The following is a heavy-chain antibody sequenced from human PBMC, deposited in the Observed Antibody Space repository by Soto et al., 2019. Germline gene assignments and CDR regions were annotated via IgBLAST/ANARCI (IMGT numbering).Heavy chain of an antibody. CDR3: ARDRGIAAAGFASYYYYGMDV. J-gene: IGHJ6*02. D-gene: IGHD6-13*01. V-gene: IGHV3-74*01. CDR2: INSDGSST. Sequence: GGSLRLSCAASGFTFSSYWMHWVRQAPGKGLVWVSRINSDGSSTSYADSVKGRFTISRDNAKNTLYLQMNSLRAEDTAVYYCARDRGIAAAGFASYYYYGMDVWGQGTTVSVS. CDR1: GFTFSSYW.